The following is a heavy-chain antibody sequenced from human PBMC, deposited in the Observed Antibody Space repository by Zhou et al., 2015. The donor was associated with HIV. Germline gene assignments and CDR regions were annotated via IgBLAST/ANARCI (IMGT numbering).Heavy chain of an antibody. CDR3: ASLGSTGSLGYYYGMDV. Sequence: QVQLVQSGAEVKKPGSSVKVSCKASGGTFSSYTISWVRQAPGQGLEWMGRIIPILGIANYAQKFQGRVTITADKSTSTAYMELSSLRSEDTAVYYCASLGSTGSLGYYYGMDVWGQGTTVTVSS. V-gene: IGHV1-69*02. D-gene: IGHD2-15*01. J-gene: IGHJ6*02. CDR1: GGTFSSYT. CDR2: IIPILGIA.